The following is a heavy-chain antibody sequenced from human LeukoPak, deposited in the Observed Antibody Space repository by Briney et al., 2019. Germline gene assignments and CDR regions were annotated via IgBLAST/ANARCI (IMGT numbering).Heavy chain of an antibody. CDR3: ARPXVTGYYYYGMDV. CDR2: ISYDGSNK. D-gene: IGHD2-21*02. J-gene: IGHJ6*02. CDR1: GFTFSSYW. V-gene: IGHV3-30*03. Sequence: GGSLRLSCAASGFTFSSYWMSWVRQAPGKGLEWVAVISYDGSNKYYADSVKGRFTISRDNSKNTLYLQMNSLRAEDTAVYYCARPXVTGYYYYGMDVWGQGTTVTVSS.